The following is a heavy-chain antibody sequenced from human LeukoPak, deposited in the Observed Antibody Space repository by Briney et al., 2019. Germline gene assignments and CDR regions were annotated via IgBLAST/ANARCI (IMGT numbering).Heavy chain of an antibody. CDR2: ISGSGGST. CDR3: ARDPRSGYLDY. Sequence: GGSLRLSCAASGFTFSSYGMSWVRQAPGKGLEWVSAISGSGGSTYYADSVKGRFTISRDNSKNTLYLQMNSLRAEDTAVYYCARDPRSGYLDYWGQGTLVTVSS. D-gene: IGHD1-26*01. CDR1: GFTFSSYG. V-gene: IGHV3-23*01. J-gene: IGHJ4*02.